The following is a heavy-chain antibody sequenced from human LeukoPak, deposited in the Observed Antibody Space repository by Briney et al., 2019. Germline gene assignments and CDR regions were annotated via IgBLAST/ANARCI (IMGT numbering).Heavy chain of an antibody. Sequence: GGSLRLSCAASGFTVSSNYMSWVRQAPGKGLEWVSVIYSGGSTYYADSVKGRFTISRDNSKNTLYLQMNSLRAEDTAVYYCARDKRPVRWDYYYGMDVWGQGTTVTVSS. CDR1: GFTVSSNY. D-gene: IGHD4-17*01. CDR2: IYSGGST. CDR3: ARDKRPVRWDYYYGMDV. V-gene: IGHV3-53*01. J-gene: IGHJ6*02.